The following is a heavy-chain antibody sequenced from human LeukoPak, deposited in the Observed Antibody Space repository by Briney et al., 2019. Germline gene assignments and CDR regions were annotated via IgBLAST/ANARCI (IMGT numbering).Heavy chain of an antibody. CDR1: GFTFSSYW. CDR3: AKIKGSSSPFDS. Sequence: PGGSLRLSCAASGFTFSSYWMHWVRQAPGKGLVWVSRINSDGSSTSYADSVKGRFTISRDNAKNSLYLQMNSLRAEDTAVYYCAKIKGSSSPFDSWGQGTLVTVSS. J-gene: IGHJ4*02. V-gene: IGHV3-74*01. D-gene: IGHD6-6*01. CDR2: INSDGSST.